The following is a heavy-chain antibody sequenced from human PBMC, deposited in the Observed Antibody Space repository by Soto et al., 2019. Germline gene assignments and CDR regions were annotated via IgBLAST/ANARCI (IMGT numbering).Heavy chain of an antibody. Sequence: GESLKISCKGSGYSFTSYWISWVRQMPGKGLEWMGRIDPSDSYTNYSPSFQGHVTISADKSISTAYLQWSSLKASDTAMYYCARRVIAAAGTDYYSYYGMDVWGQGTTVTVSS. V-gene: IGHV5-10-1*01. J-gene: IGHJ6*02. CDR1: GYSFTSYW. D-gene: IGHD6-13*01. CDR3: ARRVIAAAGTDYYSYYGMDV. CDR2: IDPSDSYT.